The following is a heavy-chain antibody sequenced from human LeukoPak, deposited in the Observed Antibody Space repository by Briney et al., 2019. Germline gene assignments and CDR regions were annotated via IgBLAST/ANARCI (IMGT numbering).Heavy chain of an antibody. CDR3: ATDILTVRGRGQFDP. CDR1: GGSISSSSYY. Sequence: SETLSLTCTVSGGSISSSSYYWGWIRQPPGKGLEWIGSIYYSGSTYYNPSLKSRVTISVDTSKNQFSLKLSSVTAADTAVYYCATDILTVRGRGQFDPWGQGTLVTVSS. D-gene: IGHD3-9*01. J-gene: IGHJ5*02. CDR2: IYYSGST. V-gene: IGHV4-39*07.